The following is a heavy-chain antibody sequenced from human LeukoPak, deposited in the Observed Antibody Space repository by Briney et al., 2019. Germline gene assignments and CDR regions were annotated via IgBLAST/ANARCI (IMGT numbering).Heavy chain of an antibody. D-gene: IGHD3-10*01. J-gene: IGHJ6*03. Sequence: SETPSLTCAVYGGSFSGYYWSWIRQPPGKGLEWIGEINHSGTTNYNPSLKSRVTISVDTSKNQFSLKLSSVTAADTAVYYCARDNAMVRGVKVYMDVWGKGTTVTISS. CDR1: GGSFSGYY. V-gene: IGHV4-34*01. CDR3: ARDNAMVRGVKVYMDV. CDR2: INHSGTT.